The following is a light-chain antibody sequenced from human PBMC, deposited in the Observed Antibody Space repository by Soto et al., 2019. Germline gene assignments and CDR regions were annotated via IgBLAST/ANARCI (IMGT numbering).Light chain of an antibody. CDR1: SSDVGNYNL. CDR2: EGS. V-gene: IGLV2-23*01. J-gene: IGLJ2*01. Sequence: ALTQPASVSGSPGQSITISCTGTSSDVGNYNLVSWYQQHPGKAPKLMIYEGSKRPSGVSNRFSGSKSGNTASLTISVLQAEDEADYYCSSYVGSSTLLFGGGTKLTVL. CDR3: SSYVGSSTLL.